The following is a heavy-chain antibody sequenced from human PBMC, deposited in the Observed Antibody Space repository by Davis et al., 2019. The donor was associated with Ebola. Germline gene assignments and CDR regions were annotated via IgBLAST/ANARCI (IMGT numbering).Heavy chain of an antibody. CDR2: IYYSGST. Sequence: SETLSLTCTVSGGSISSYYWSWIRQPPGKGLEWIGYIYYSGSTNYNPSLKSRVTISVDTSKNQFSLKLSSVTAADTAVYYCARLGYSSSVYYYYGMDVWGQGTTVTVSS. CDR3: ARLGYSSSVYYYYGMDV. CDR1: GGSISSYY. D-gene: IGHD6-6*01. V-gene: IGHV4-59*12. J-gene: IGHJ6*02.